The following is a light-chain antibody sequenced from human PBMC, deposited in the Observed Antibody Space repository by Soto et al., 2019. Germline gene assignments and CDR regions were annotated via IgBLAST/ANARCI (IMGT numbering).Light chain of an antibody. CDR1: SSDVWSYNL. CDR2: EFS. J-gene: IGLJ1*01. Sequence: QSVLTQPASVSGSPGQSITISCTGTSSDVWSYNLVSWYQQHPGKAPKLMIYEFSMLPSGFSNRFSGSMSGNTASLTISGLQAEDEADYYCCSYAGSSTYVFGTGTKVTVL. V-gene: IGLV2-23*02. CDR3: CSYAGSSTYV.